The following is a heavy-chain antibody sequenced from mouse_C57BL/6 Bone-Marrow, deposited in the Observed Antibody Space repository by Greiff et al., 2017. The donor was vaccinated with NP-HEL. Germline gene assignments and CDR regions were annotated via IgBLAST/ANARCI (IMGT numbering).Heavy chain of an antibody. CDR2: IDPETGGP. V-gene: IGHV1-15*01. D-gene: IGHD2-4*01. CDR3: TREAYYDYDGGGLYAMDY. Sequence: QVQLQQSGAELVRPGASVTLSFKASGYTFTDYELHWVKQTPVPGLEWIGAIDPETGGPAYNQKFKGKAILTADKSSSTAYMELLSLTSEDSAVYYCTREAYYDYDGGGLYAMDYWGQGTSVTVSS. J-gene: IGHJ4*01. CDR1: GYTFTDYE.